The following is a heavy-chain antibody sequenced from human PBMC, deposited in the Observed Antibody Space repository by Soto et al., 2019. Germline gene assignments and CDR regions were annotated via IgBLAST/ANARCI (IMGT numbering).Heavy chain of an antibody. CDR1: GYTFTGYY. J-gene: IGHJ5*02. CDR3: ARGAVVVVAATPDPPANPTSNWFDP. V-gene: IGHV1-2*04. D-gene: IGHD2-15*01. CDR2: INPNSGGT. Sequence: GASVKVSCKASGYTFTGYYMHWVRQAPGQGLEWMGWINPNSGGTNYAQKFQGWVTMTRDTSISTAYMELSRLRSDDTAVYYCARGAVVVVAATPDPPANPTSNWFDPWGQGTLVTVSS.